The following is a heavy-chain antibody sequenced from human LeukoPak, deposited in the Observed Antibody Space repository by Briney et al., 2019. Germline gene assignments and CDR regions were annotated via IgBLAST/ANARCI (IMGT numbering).Heavy chain of an antibody. J-gene: IGHJ6*02. CDR2: ISYHGSNK. CDR3: AKVFREMRTGYGMGV. CDR1: GFTFSSYG. Sequence: GGSLRLSCAASGFTFSSYGVHWVRQAPGKGLEWVAGISYHGSNKYYVDSVKGRFTISRDNPKNTLYLQMNSLRADDTAVYYCAKVFREMRTGYGMGVWGQGTTVTVSS. D-gene: IGHD3/OR15-3a*01. V-gene: IGHV3-30*18.